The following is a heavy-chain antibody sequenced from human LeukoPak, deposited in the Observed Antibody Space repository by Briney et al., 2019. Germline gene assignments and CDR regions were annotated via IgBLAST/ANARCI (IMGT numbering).Heavy chain of an antibody. CDR3: ARVVSDLRYFDWFLDAFHI. D-gene: IGHD3-9*01. Sequence: PGGSLRLSCAASGFTFSDYYMSWVRQAPGKGLEWVSYISSSSSYTNYADSVKGRFTISRDNAKNSLYLQMNSLRAEDTAVYYCARVVSDLRYFDWFLDAFHIWGQGTMVTVSS. CDR2: ISSSSSYT. V-gene: IGHV3-11*06. J-gene: IGHJ3*02. CDR1: GFTFSDYY.